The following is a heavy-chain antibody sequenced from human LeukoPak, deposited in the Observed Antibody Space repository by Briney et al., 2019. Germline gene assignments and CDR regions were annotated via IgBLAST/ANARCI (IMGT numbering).Heavy chain of an antibody. V-gene: IGHV4-34*01. J-gene: IGHJ4*02. CDR2: INHSGST. CDR3: ARGHLSDYYEISGSYYVFDY. Sequence: PSETLSLTCAVYGGSLSGYYWSWIRQPPGKGLEWIGEINHSGSTNYNPSLKSRVTISVDTSKSQFSLKLSSVTAADTAVYFCARGHLSDYYEISGSYYVFDYWGQGTLVTVSS. D-gene: IGHD3-22*01. CDR1: GGSLSGYY.